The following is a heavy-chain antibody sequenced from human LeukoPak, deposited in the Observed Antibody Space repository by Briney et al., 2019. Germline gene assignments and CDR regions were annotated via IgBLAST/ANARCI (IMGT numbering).Heavy chain of an antibody. Sequence: SETLSLTCAVYGGSFSGYYWSWIRQPPGKGLEWIGEINHSGSTNYNPSLKSRVTISVDTSKNQFSLKLSTVTAADTAVYYCARGLSIAAAVTKEYFQHWGQGTLVTVSS. CDR3: ARGLSIAAAVTKEYFQH. J-gene: IGHJ1*01. CDR1: GGSFSGYY. V-gene: IGHV4-34*01. D-gene: IGHD6-13*01. CDR2: INHSGST.